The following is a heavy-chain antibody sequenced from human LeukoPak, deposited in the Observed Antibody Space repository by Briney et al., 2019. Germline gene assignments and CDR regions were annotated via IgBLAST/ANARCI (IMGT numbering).Heavy chain of an antibody. V-gene: IGHV3-53*01. Sequence: GGSLRLSCAASGFTVGTQYMNWVRQAPGKRLEWVSILYSGGDTYYADSVKGRFTISRDNSRNTMSLQMNSLRIEDTAVYYCARVGDHYHWYFDLWGRGTLVTVSS. J-gene: IGHJ2*01. D-gene: IGHD3-10*01. CDR3: ARVGDHYHWYFDL. CDR1: GFTVGTQY. CDR2: LYSGGDT.